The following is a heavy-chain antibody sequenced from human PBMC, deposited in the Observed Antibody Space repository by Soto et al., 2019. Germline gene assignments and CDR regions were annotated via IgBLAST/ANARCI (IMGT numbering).Heavy chain of an antibody. D-gene: IGHD1-26*01. Sequence: QVQLQESGPGLVKPSETLSLTCTVSGDSMTKYYWSWIRQPAGKGLEWIGRVYMSGSTNYNPCLKSRVTMSIDTSNNHFSLDLKSVAAADTAVYDCARTVGAAYCFDFWGQGALVTVSS. CDR3: ARTVGAAYCFDF. J-gene: IGHJ4*02. V-gene: IGHV4-4*07. CDR2: VYMSGST. CDR1: GDSMTKYY.